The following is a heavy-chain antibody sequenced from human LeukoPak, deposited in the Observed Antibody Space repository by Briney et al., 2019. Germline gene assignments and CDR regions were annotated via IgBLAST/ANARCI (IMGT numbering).Heavy chain of an antibody. Sequence: PGGSLRLSCAASGFTFSRSAMHWVRQAPGKGLEWVAIISYDGGNKYYADSVKGRFTISRDNSKNTLYLQMNSLRAEDTAVYFCVSLGYGSSSVRYWGQGTLVTVSS. CDR2: ISYDGGNK. V-gene: IGHV3-30*04. J-gene: IGHJ4*02. CDR3: VSLGYGSSSVRY. D-gene: IGHD4-17*01. CDR1: GFTFSRSA.